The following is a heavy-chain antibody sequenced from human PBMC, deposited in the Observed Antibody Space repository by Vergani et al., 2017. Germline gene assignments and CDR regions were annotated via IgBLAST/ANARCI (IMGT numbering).Heavy chain of an antibody. V-gene: IGHV2-26*01. Sequence: QVTLKESGPVLVKPTETLTLTCTVSGFSLSTPRMGVIWIRQPPGKALEWLAHIFSTDVKSFTASLKNRLTISKYTSKSQVVLTMTDLDPVDTATYYCARIRYTSGGYYLDYWGPGTLVTVSS. CDR2: IFSTDVK. CDR1: GFSLSTPRMG. J-gene: IGHJ4*02. CDR3: ARIRYTSGGYYLDY. D-gene: IGHD3-22*01.